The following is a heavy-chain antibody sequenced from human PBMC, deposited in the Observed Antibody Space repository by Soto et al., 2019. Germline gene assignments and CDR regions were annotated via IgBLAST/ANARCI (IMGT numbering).Heavy chain of an antibody. V-gene: IGHV1-3*01. CDR2: INAGNGNT. J-gene: IGHJ4*02. D-gene: IGHD3-16*01. CDR3: ANALGLYYFDY. CDR1: GDTFTSYA. Sequence: EASVKVSCKASGDTFTSYAMHCVRQAPGQRLEWMGWINAGNGNTKYSRKFQGRVTITRDTSASTAYMELSSLRSEDTAVYYCANALGLYYFDYWGQGTLVTVSS.